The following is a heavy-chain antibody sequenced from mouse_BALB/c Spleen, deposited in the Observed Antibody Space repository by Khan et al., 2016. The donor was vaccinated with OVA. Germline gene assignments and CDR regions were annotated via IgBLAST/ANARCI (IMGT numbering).Heavy chain of an antibody. CDR3: AKRGLRWDFDY. CDR1: GYTFINYW. Sequence: QVQLKQSGAELAKPGASVKMSCKASGYTFINYWILWVKQRPGQGLEWIGYINPSTGYTEYNQNFKDKATLHADKSSSTAYMQLSSLTSEDSAVYYCAKRGLRWDFDYGGKGTTLTVSS. D-gene: IGHD1-1*01. V-gene: IGHV1-7*01. J-gene: IGHJ2*01. CDR2: INPSTGYT.